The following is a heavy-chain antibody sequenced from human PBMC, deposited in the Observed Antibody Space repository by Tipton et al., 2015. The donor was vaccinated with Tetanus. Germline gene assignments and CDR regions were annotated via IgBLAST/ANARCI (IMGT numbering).Heavy chain of an antibody. D-gene: IGHD1-26*01. CDR1: GGSLSTFY. CDR2: IYSSGST. CDR3: ARDFRERSGTYFSYYYTMDV. V-gene: IGHV4-4*07. J-gene: IGHJ6*02. Sequence: TLSLTCTVSGGSLSTFYWNWIRQPAGKGLEWIGRIYSSGSTNYNPPLKSRVTMSIDTSKNPFSLGLTSVTAADTAVYYCARDFRERSGTYFSYYYTMDVWGQGTTVTVSS.